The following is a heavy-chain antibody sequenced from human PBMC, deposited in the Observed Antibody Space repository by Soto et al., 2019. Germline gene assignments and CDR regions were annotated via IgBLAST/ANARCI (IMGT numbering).Heavy chain of an antibody. CDR2: IYYSGST. V-gene: IGHV4-31*03. Sequence: PSETLSLTCTVSVGSISSGGYYWSWIRQHPGKGLEWIGYIYYSGSTYYNPSLKSRVTISVDTSKNQFSLKLSSVTAADTAVYYCARDRQLANYYYGMDVWGQGTTVTVSS. J-gene: IGHJ6*02. D-gene: IGHD6-6*01. CDR1: VGSISSGGYY. CDR3: ARDRQLANYYYGMDV.